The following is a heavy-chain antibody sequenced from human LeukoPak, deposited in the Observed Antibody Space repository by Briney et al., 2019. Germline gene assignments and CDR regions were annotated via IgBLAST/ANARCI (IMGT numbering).Heavy chain of an antibody. CDR1: GYTFISND. CDR3: AKMTVSGRDNWFDP. CDR2: LNPNSGHT. Sequence: ASVKVSCKASGYTFISNDINWVRQAPGQGLEWMGWLNPNSGHTGYAQKFQGRVTITRDTSINTAYMELTSLTSEDTAVYYCAKMTVSGRDNWFDPWGQGTLVTVSS. V-gene: IGHV1-8*01. J-gene: IGHJ5*02. D-gene: IGHD6-19*01.